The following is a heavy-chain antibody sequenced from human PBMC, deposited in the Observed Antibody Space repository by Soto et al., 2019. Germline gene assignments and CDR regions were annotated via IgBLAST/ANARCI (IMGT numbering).Heavy chain of an antibody. CDR2: IIPIFGTA. D-gene: IGHD6-19*01. J-gene: IGHJ3*02. CDR3: ARRQQWLANASDI. V-gene: IGHV1-69*13. CDR1: GGTFSSYA. Sequence: VASVKVSCKASGGTFSSYAISWVRQAPGQGLEWMGGIIPIFGTANYAQKFQGRVTITADESTSTAYMELSSLRSEDTAVYYCARRQQWLANASDIWGQGTMVTVSS.